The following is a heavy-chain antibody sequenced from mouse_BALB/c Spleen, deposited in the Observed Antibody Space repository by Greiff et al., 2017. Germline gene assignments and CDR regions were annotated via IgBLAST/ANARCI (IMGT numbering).Heavy chain of an antibody. Sequence: VQLQQSGAELARPGASVKLSCKASGYTFTSYWMQWVKQRPGQGLEWIGAIYPGDGDTRYTQKFKGKATLTADKSSSTAYMQLSSLASEDSAVYYCASRGDFTMITPFAYWGQGTLVTVSA. CDR3: ASRGDFTMITPFAY. V-gene: IGHV1-87*01. J-gene: IGHJ3*01. CDR2: IYPGDGDT. D-gene: IGHD2-4*01. CDR1: GYTFTSYW.